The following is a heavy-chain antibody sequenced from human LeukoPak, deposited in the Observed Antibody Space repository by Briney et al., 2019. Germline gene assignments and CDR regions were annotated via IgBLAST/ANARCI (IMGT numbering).Heavy chain of an antibody. D-gene: IGHD2-2*03. V-gene: IGHV3-23*01. J-gene: IGHJ4*02. CDR1: GFTFSSYA. CDR2: ISGSGGST. CDR3: AKSYGYCSSTSCSPESYYFDY. Sequence: GGSLRPSCAASGFTFSSYAMSWVRQAPGKGLEWVSAISGSGGSTYYADSVKGRFTISRDNSKNTLYLQMNSLRAEDTAVYYCAKSYGYCSSTSCSPESYYFDYWGQGTLVTVSS.